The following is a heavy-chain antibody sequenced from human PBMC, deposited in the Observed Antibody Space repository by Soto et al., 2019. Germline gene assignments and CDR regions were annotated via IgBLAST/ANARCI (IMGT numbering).Heavy chain of an antibody. D-gene: IGHD6-6*01. CDR2: MNPNSGNT. CDR1: GYTFTSYD. CDR3: ARGFAGSLYYYSYYMDV. J-gene: IGHJ6*03. Sequence: GASVKVSCKASGYTFTSYDINWVRQATGQGLEWMGWMNPNSGNTGYAQKFQGRVTMTRNTSISTAYMELSSLRSEDTAVYYCARGFAGSLYYYSYYMDVWGKGTTVTVSS. V-gene: IGHV1-8*01.